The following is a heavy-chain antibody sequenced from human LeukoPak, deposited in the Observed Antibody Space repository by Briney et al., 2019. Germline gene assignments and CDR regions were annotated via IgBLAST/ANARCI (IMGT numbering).Heavy chain of an antibody. D-gene: IGHD2-15*01. CDR2: ISYDGSNK. J-gene: IGHJ4*02. CDR3: VRAPRYCSGGSCYPDY. CDR1: GFTFSSYA. Sequence: GRSLRLSCAASGFTFSSYAMHWVRQAPGKGLEWVAVISYDGSNKYYADSVKGRFTISRDNSKNTLYLQMNSLRAEDTAVYYCVRAPRYCSGGSCYPDYWGQGTLVTVSS. V-gene: IGHV3-30-3*01.